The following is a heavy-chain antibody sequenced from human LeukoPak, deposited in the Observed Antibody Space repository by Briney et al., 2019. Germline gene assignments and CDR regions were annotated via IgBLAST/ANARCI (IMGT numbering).Heavy chain of an antibody. Sequence: SETLSLTCTVSGDSITYPLYYWGWIRRPPGKGLEWIGNIYYTGSTNYNPSLKSRVAMSVDTSSSQFSLKLSSVTAADTALYYCARETKPYYYDSTLPNYWGQGTLVTVSS. J-gene: IGHJ4*02. CDR3: ARETKPYYYDSTLPNY. V-gene: IGHV4-39*07. CDR2: IYYTGST. CDR1: GDSITYPLYY. D-gene: IGHD3-22*01.